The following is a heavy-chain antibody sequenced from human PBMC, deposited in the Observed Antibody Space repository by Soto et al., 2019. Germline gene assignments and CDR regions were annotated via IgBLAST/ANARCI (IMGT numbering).Heavy chain of an antibody. CDR2: ITWNSGTP. J-gene: IGHJ4*02. Sequence: SLRLSCAASGFNFDDHAMHWVLQPPGKGLEWVSGITWNSGTPGYADSVKGRFTISRDNAKNSLYLQMDSLRVEDTALYFCVSEAISRGGSSARIYFCEYLGQGTLVIVSS. CDR1: GFNFDDHA. V-gene: IGHV3-9*01. CDR3: VSEAISRGGSSARIYFCEY. D-gene: IGHD6-19*01.